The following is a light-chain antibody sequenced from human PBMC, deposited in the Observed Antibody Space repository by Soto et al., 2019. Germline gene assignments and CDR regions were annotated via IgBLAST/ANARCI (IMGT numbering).Light chain of an antibody. CDR1: SSDVGGYNY. CDR3: CSYAGSYTYV. J-gene: IGLJ1*01. V-gene: IGLV2-11*01. CDR2: DVT. Sequence: QSVLTQPRSVSGSPGQSVTISCTGTSSDVGGYNYVSWYQHHPGKAPKLMIYDVTKRPSGVRDRFSASKSGNTASLTISGLQAEDEADYYCCSYAGSYTYVFGNGTKV.